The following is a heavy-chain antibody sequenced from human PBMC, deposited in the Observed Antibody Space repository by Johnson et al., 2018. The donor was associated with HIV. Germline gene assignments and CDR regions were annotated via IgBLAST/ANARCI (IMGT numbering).Heavy chain of an antibody. CDR1: GLTFSSYG. J-gene: IGHJ3*01. D-gene: IGHD3-9*01. Sequence: ELLVESGGGLVQPGGSLRLSCVASGLTFSSYGMSWVRQAPGKGPEWVSGVSDSGGSTDYADSVKGRVTISRDNSKSTLFLQMNSLRAEDTAAYYCAKADDILTGYYKGFDAFDVWGQGTMVSVS. CDR2: VSDSGGST. V-gene: IGHV3-23*04. CDR3: AKADDILTGYYKGFDAFDV.